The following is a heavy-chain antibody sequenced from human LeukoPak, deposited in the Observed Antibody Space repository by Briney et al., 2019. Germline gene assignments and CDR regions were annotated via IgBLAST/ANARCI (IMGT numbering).Heavy chain of an antibody. D-gene: IGHD5-18*01. Sequence: GGSLRLSCAASGFTFSSYPMSWVRKAPGKGLKWVSAISGSGGSTYYADSVKGRFTISRDNSKNTLYLQMNSLRAEDTAVYYCATPPVDTAMVYFDYWGQGTLVTVSS. J-gene: IGHJ4*02. V-gene: IGHV3-23*01. CDR3: ATPPVDTAMVYFDY. CDR1: GFTFSSYP. CDR2: ISGSGGST.